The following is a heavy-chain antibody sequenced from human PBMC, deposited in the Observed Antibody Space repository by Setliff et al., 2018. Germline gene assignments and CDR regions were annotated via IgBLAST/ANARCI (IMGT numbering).Heavy chain of an antibody. V-gene: IGHV3-23*01. D-gene: IGHD3-3*01. CDR3: ANYEQRPRNLDY. CDR2: VSVSGDKT. CDR1: GLTFNSYA. J-gene: IGHJ4*02. Sequence: HPGGSLRLSCTAPGLTFNSYAMSWVSQAPGKGLEWVSTVSVSGDKTYYTDSVKGRFTTSRDNSKNTLSLQMSSLRTEDTALYYCANYEQRPRNLDYWGQGTLVTVSS.